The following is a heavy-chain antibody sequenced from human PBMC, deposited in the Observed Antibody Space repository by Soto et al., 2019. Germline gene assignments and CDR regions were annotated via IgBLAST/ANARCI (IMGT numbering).Heavy chain of an antibody. CDR2: TSYDGSNK. CDR1: GFTFSSYV. Sequence: QVQLVESGGGVVQPGRSLRLSCEASGFTFSSYVMHWVRQAPGKGLEWVAATSYDGSNKNYADSVKGRFTISRDNSKNTLYLQMNSLRVEDTAVYYCAKDRWRGGYFDSWGQGTLVTVSS. CDR3: AKDRWRGGYFDS. J-gene: IGHJ4*02. V-gene: IGHV3-30*18. D-gene: IGHD3-3*01.